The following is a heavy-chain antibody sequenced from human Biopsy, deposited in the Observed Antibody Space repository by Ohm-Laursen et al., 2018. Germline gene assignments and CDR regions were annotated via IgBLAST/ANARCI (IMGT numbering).Heavy chain of an antibody. Sequence: SETLSLTCTVSGVSISTYYWSWIRQSPGRGLEWIAYIYYSGSTDYNPSLKSRVTILLDTSKNQFSLKLSSVTAADTAIYYCAREAIGVATAFDIWGQGTMVTVSS. CDR2: IYYSGST. J-gene: IGHJ3*02. D-gene: IGHD5-12*01. V-gene: IGHV4-59*01. CDR3: AREAIGVATAFDI. CDR1: GVSISTYY.